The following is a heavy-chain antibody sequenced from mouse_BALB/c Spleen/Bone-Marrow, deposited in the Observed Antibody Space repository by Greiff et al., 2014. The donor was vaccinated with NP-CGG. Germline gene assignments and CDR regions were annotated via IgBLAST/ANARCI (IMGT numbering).Heavy chain of an antibody. CDR2: ISSGGSYT. J-gene: IGHJ3*01. Sequence: EVQVVESGGGLVKPGGSLKLSCAASGFTFSSYAMSWVRQTPEKRLEWVATISSGGSYTYYPDSVKGRFTISRDNAKNTLYLQMSSLRSKDTAMYYCARPRFAYWGQGTLVTVSA. CDR1: GFTFSSYA. CDR3: ARPRFAY. V-gene: IGHV5-9-3*01.